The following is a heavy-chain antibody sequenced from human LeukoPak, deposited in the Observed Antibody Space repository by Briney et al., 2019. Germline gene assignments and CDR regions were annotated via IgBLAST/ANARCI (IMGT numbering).Heavy chain of an antibody. D-gene: IGHD3-22*01. Sequence: GGSLRLSCAVSGFTFDDYAMHWVRQAPGKGLEWVSGISWNSGSIGYADSVKGRFTISRDNAKNSLYLQMNSLRAEDTAVYYCARLGYYYDSSGYYRPFDYWGQGTLVTVSS. CDR2: ISWNSGSI. J-gene: IGHJ4*02. CDR1: GFTFDDYA. CDR3: ARLGYYYDSSGYYRPFDY. V-gene: IGHV3-9*01.